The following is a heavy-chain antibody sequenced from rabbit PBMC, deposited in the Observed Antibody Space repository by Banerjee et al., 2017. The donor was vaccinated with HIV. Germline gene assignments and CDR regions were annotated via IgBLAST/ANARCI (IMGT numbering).Heavy chain of an antibody. D-gene: IGHD8-1*01. J-gene: IGHJ4*01. Sequence: EESGGDLVKPEGSLTLTCTASGFSFSSGYWICWVRQAPGKGLEWIACIYGDSSGNTYYANWAKGRFTISKTSSTTVTLQLTSLTAADTATYFCARDAGSSYFEDGYFNLWGPGTPRHRL. CDR3: ARDAGSSYFEDGYFNL. CDR1: GFSFSSGYW. CDR2: IYGDSSGNT. V-gene: IGHV1S45*01.